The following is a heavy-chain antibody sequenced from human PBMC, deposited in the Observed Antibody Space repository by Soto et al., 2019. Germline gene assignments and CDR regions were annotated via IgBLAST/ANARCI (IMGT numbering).Heavy chain of an antibody. V-gene: IGHV1-69*01. CDR2: IIPIFGTA. Sequence: QVQLVQSGAEVKKPGSSVKVSCKASGGTFSSYAISWVRQAPGQGLEWMGGIIPIFGTANYAQKFQGRVTINADESTSTAYMELSSLRSEDTAVYYCARDAVAGSSYYYGMDVWGQGNTVTVYS. CDR1: GGTFSSYA. J-gene: IGHJ6*02. D-gene: IGHD6-19*01. CDR3: ARDAVAGSSYYYGMDV.